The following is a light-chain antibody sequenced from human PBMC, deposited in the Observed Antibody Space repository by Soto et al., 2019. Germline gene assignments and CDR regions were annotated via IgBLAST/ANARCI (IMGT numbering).Light chain of an antibody. Sequence: EIVLTQSPGTLSLSPGERATLSCRASQSVSSSYLAWYQQKPGQAPRLLIYGASSRATGIPNRLSGSGSGTDVTLTISRLEREDFAVYYCQQYGSSPWTLGQGTKVEI. CDR1: QSVSSSY. J-gene: IGKJ1*01. CDR2: GAS. V-gene: IGKV3-20*01. CDR3: QQYGSSPWT.